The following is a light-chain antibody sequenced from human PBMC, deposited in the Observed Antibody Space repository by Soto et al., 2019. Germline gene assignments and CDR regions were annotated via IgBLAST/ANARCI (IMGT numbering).Light chain of an antibody. CDR2: EVS. CDR1: SSDVGSYNR. V-gene: IGLV2-18*01. CDR3: SLYTSSSTVV. Sequence: SVLTQHPSVSGSPGQSVTISCTGTSSDVGSYNRVSWYQQPPGTAPKLMIYEVSNRPSGVPDRFSGSKSGNTASLTISGLQAEDEADYYCSLYTSSSTVVFGGGTKVTVL. J-gene: IGLJ2*01.